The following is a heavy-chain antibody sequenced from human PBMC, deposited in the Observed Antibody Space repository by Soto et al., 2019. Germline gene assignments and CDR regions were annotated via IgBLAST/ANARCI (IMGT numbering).Heavy chain of an antibody. CDR3: TTDAGYSGYYPRDFDY. V-gene: IGHV3-15*05. CDR2: VKSKTDGGTT. CDR1: GFSFSNAW. D-gene: IGHD3-22*01. Sequence: EVQLVESGGGLVKPGGSLRLSCAASGFSFSNAWMSWVRQAPGKGLEWVGRVKSKTDGGTTYYAAPVKGRFTVSRDDSKNMLVLQMNSLKTEDTAVYYCTTDAGYSGYYPRDFDYWGQGTLVTVSS. J-gene: IGHJ4*02.